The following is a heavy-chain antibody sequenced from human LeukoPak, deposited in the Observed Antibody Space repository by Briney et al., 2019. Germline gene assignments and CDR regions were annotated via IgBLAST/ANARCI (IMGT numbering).Heavy chain of an antibody. J-gene: IGHJ4*02. CDR1: GYTFTGYY. D-gene: IGHD1-7*01. Sequence: ASVKVSCKASGYTFTGYYIHWVRQAPGQGLEWMGWISPNTGDTDYAQKFQGRVTMTRDTSINTAYMELSRLTSDDTAVYYCARDEFESTNYHFDYWGQGTLVTVSS. CDR2: ISPNTGDT. CDR3: ARDEFESTNYHFDY. V-gene: IGHV1-2*02.